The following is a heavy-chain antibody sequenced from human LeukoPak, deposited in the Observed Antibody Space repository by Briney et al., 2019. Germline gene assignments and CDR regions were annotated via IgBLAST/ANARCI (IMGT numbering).Heavy chain of an antibody. CDR2: VYYSGST. J-gene: IGHJ6*02. D-gene: IGHD5-18*01. V-gene: IGHV4-59*08. CDR1: DDSISDYY. CDR3: ARGYSYGHYYYYYGMDV. Sequence: SETLSLTCTVSDDSISDYYRGWIRQPPGKGLEWIGYVYYSGSTDYNPSLKSRVTISVDTSENQFSLNLSSVTAADTAVYYCARGYSYGHYYYYYGMDVWGQGTTVTVSS.